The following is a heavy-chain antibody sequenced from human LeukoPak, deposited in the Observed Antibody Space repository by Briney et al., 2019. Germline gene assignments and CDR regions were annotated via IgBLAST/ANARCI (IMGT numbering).Heavy chain of an antibody. J-gene: IGHJ4*02. V-gene: IGHV4-4*02. CDR3: AREGGPSRPIDY. Sequence: SWALSLTCGVSGGSITQTNYWTWVRPPPGKGLEWIGEFNLQGSTNYNLSLMGRVPISVEKSQNPVFLQLTSVTAADTAVYYCAREGGPSRPIDYSGQGTLVTVYS. CDR1: GGSITQTNY. CDR2: FNLQGST.